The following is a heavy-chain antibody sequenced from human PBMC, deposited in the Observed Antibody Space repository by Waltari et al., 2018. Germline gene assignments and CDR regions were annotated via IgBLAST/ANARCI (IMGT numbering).Heavy chain of an antibody. Sequence: QVQLQESGPGLVKPSETLSLTCTVSGGSISSYYWSWIRQPPGKGLEWIGYIYYSGSTNYNPALKSRVTISVDTTKNQVSLKLSSVTAVDTAVYYCAREFRGVVPAVSYGAYYYYGMDVWGQGTTVTVSS. CDR3: AREFRGVVPAVSYGAYYYYGMDV. V-gene: IGHV4-59*01. CDR1: GGSISSYY. J-gene: IGHJ6*02. CDR2: IYYSGST. D-gene: IGHD2-2*01.